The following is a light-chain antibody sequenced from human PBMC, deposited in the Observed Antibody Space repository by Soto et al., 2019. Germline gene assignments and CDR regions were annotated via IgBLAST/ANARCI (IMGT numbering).Light chain of an antibody. Sequence: DIQMTQSPSSLSASVEDRVTITCRASQSILTYLSWYQHKPGKAPKLLIYGASSLQSGVPSRFSGSGSGTGFTLTISSLQPEDFATYYCQQSYSTFTWTFGQGTRVEVK. CDR3: QQSYSTFTWT. CDR1: QSILTY. V-gene: IGKV1-39*01. CDR2: GAS. J-gene: IGKJ1*01.